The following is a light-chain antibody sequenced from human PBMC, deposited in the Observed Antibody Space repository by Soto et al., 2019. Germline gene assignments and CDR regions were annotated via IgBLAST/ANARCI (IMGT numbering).Light chain of an antibody. Sequence: EIVLTQSPGTLSSSPGERATLSCRASQSVSSSHLAWYQQKPGQAHRLLIYGAYSRATGIPDRFSGSGSGTHFTLTISRLEPEDFAVYFCQQYGDSPMYTFGQGTKLQI. CDR1: QSVSSSH. CDR3: QQYGDSPMYT. CDR2: GAY. J-gene: IGKJ2*01. V-gene: IGKV3-20*01.